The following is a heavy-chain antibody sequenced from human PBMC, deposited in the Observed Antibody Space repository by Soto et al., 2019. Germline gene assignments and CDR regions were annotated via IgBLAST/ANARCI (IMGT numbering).Heavy chain of an antibody. J-gene: IGHJ4*02. D-gene: IGHD5-18*01. CDR3: TTGYSYGLRNR. CDR2: IKSKSDGGTT. CDR1: GLPFRNAW. Sequence: GGSLRLSCAASGLPFRNAWMFWVRQVPGRGLEWVGRIKSKSDGGTTDYAAPVEGRFIISKDESKNALYLQMNSLKTEDTGVYYCTTGYSYGLRNRWGQGTQVTVSS. V-gene: IGHV3-15*01.